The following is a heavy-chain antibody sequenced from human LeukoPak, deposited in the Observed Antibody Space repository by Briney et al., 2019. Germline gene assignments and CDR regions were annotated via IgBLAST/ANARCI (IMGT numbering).Heavy chain of an antibody. Sequence: PSETLSLTCAVYGGSFSGYYWSRIRQSPGKGLEWIGEINQSGSTNYNPSLKSRVTISIDTSKNQFSLKLSSVTAADTAVYYCAKLFGGRAMDVWGKGTTVTVSS. CDR2: INQSGST. J-gene: IGHJ6*03. V-gene: IGHV4-34*01. D-gene: IGHD2-15*01. CDR3: AKLFGGRAMDV. CDR1: GGSFSGYY.